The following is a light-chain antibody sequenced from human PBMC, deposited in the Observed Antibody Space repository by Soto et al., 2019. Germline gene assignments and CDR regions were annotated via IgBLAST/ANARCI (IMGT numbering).Light chain of an antibody. CDR2: EDS. Sequence: QSVLTQPPSASGSPGQSVTISCAGSSCDIGLYNYVSWYQHHPGKAPKLIIYEDSKRPSGVPDRFSGSKSGNTASLTVTGLQAEDEAEYYCSSYAGDMNGDVFGGGTKLTVL. V-gene: IGLV2-8*01. CDR1: SCDIGLYNY. CDR3: SSYAGDMNGDV. J-gene: IGLJ3*02.